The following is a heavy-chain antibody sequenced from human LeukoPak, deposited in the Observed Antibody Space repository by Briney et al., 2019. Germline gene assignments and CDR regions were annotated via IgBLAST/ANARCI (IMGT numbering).Heavy chain of an antibody. D-gene: IGHD3-9*01. CDR3: ARHAASYYDILTGYYNVYYYGMDV. Sequence: ETXXXTCTVSGGSISSYYWSWIRQPPGKGLEWIGYIYYSGSTNYNPSLKSRVTISVDTSKNQFSLKLSSVTAADTAVYYCARHAASYYDILTGYYNVYYYGMDVWGQGTTVTVSS. CDR2: IYYSGST. J-gene: IGHJ6*02. V-gene: IGHV4-59*08. CDR1: GGSISSYY.